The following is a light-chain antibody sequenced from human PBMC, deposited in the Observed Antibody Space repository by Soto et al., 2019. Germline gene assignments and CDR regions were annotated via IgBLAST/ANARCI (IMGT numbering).Light chain of an antibody. V-gene: IGKV2-28*01. J-gene: IGKJ4*01. Sequence: DIVMTQSPLSLPVTPGEPASISCRSSQSLLHSNGYNYLDWYLQKPGQSPQLLIYLGSNRASGVPDRFSGSGSGTDFTLKISRLEAEDVGVYYCLQPLQPPLTFGGGTKVEIK. CDR2: LGS. CDR3: LQPLQPPLT. CDR1: QSLLHSNGYNY.